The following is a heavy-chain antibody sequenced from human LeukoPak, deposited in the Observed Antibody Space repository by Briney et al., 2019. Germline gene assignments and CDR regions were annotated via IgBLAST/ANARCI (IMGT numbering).Heavy chain of an antibody. D-gene: IGHD2-15*01. CDR3: AREMRSDCSGGSCYPQFDY. CDR1: AFTFSSYE. V-gene: IGHV3-48*03. CDR2: ISSSGSTI. J-gene: IGHJ4*02. Sequence: PGGSLRLSCAASAFTFSSYEMNWVRQAPGKGLEWVSYISSSGSTIYYADSVKGRFTISRDNAKNSLYLQMNSLRAEDTAVYYCAREMRSDCSGGSCYPQFDYWGQGTLVTVSS.